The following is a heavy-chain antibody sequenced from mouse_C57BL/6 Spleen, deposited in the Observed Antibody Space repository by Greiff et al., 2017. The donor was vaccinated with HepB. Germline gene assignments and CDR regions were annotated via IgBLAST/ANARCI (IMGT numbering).Heavy chain of an antibody. Sequence: VQLQQSGAELAKPGASVKLSCKASGYTFTSYWMHWVKQRPGQGLEWIGYINPSSGYTKYNQKFKDKATLTADKSSSTAYMQLSSLTYEDSAVYYCAVITTVVAPLKAMDYWGQGTSVTVSS. CDR3: AVITTVVAPLKAMDY. CDR2: INPSSGYT. CDR1: GYTFTSYW. D-gene: IGHD1-1*01. J-gene: IGHJ4*01. V-gene: IGHV1-7*01.